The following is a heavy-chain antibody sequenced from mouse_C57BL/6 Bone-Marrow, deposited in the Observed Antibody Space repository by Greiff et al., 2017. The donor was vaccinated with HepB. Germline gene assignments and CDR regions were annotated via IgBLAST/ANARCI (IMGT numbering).Heavy chain of an antibody. CDR3: AKTPSIYYYGSSYVYYYAMDY. Sequence: VKLMESGPGLVQPSQSLSITCTVSGFSLTSYVVHWVRQSPGKGLEWLGVIWRGGSTDYNAAFMSRLSITKDNSKSQVFFKMNSLQADDTAIYYCAKTPSIYYYGSSYVYYYAMDYWGQGTSVTVSS. CDR1: GFSLTSYV. J-gene: IGHJ4*01. CDR2: IWRGGST. V-gene: IGHV2-5*01. D-gene: IGHD1-1*01.